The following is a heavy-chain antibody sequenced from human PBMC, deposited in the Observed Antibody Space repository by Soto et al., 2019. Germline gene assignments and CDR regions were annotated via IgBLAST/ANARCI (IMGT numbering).Heavy chain of an antibody. J-gene: IGHJ4*02. CDR3: ARVGVAGSVEYFDY. CDR1: GDAINIYY. CDR2: ISTSGST. D-gene: IGHD6-19*01. Sequence: PSETLSLTCTVSGDAINIYYWSWIRQPAGKGLEWIGRISTSGSTKYNPSLKSRVTMPIDTSKNQFSLKLSSVTAADTAVYYCARVGVAGSVEYFDYWGQGSLVTVSS. V-gene: IGHV4-4*07.